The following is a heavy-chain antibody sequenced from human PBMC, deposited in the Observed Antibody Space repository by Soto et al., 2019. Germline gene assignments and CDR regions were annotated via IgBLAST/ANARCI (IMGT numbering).Heavy chain of an antibody. CDR1: GFTFTDYY. D-gene: IGHD5-18*01. V-gene: IGHV3-11*05. Sequence: QVQLVESGGGLVKPGGSLRLPCAASGFTFTDYYMSWIRQAPGRGLEWLSYLSSRSSYTNYADSVKGRFTISRDNGKNSLYREMNSLRVEDTAVYYCASDQRGYNYGFRFDQWGQGILVTVSS. J-gene: IGHJ4*02. CDR3: ASDQRGYNYGFRFDQ. CDR2: LSSRSSYT.